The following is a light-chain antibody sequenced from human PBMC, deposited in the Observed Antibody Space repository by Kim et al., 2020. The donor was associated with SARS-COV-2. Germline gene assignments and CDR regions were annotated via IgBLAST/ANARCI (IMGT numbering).Light chain of an antibody. CDR3: SSYAGSNNLV. V-gene: IGLV2-8*01. CDR2: EVS. CDR1: SSDVGGYNY. Sequence: GQSVTISCTGTSSDVGGYNYVSWYQQHPGKPPKLMIYEVSKRPSGVPDRFSGSKSGNTASLTVSGLQAEDEADYYCSSYAGSNNLVFGGGTQLTVL. J-gene: IGLJ2*01.